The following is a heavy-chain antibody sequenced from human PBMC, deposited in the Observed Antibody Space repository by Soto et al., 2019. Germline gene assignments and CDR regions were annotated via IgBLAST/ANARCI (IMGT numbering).Heavy chain of an antibody. CDR3: ARSPRRYSSGWYDYFDY. Sequence: QVQLQESGPGLVKPSQTLSLTCTVSGGSMDTIGFYWTWIRQHPGKGLEWIGYIYDSGSTYYNPSLTSRISISVDTSKTNFSLRLTSVTAADTAVYYCARSPRRYSSGWYDYFDYWGQGTLVSVSS. CDR1: GGSMDTIGFY. CDR2: IYDSGST. J-gene: IGHJ4*02. D-gene: IGHD6-19*01. V-gene: IGHV4-31*03.